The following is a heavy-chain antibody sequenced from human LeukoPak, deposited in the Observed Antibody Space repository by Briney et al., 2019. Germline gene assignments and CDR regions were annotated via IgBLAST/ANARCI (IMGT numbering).Heavy chain of an antibody. CDR3: ARLLDNDNSGDPDTFDM. J-gene: IGHJ3*02. CDR1: GVSISSHY. V-gene: IGHV4-59*11. Sequence: SETLSLTCTVSGVSISSHYWSWIRQPPGNGLEWIGFIYYSGRTRYNPSLRSRVTISADTSKNHLSLKLTSVTAADTAIYYCARLLDNDNSGDPDTFDMWGQGIMVTVSS. D-gene: IGHD3-22*01. CDR2: IYYSGRT.